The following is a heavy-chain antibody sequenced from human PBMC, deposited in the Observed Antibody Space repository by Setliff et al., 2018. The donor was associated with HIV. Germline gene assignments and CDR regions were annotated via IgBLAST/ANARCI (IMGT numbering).Heavy chain of an antibody. Sequence: PSETLSLTCTVSDSGTYYWSWIRQPAGKGLEWIGRVSSRGDTNYNPSLKSRVTLSVDTSKNQFSLKLTSVTASDTAVYYCARAAAGNTGPFDLWGQGSPVTVSS. CDR1: DSGTYY. V-gene: IGHV4-4*07. CDR2: VSSRGDT. J-gene: IGHJ4*02. CDR3: ARAAAGNTGPFDL. D-gene: IGHD4-17*01.